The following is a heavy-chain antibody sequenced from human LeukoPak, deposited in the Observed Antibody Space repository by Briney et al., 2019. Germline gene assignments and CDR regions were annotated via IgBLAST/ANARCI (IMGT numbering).Heavy chain of an antibody. J-gene: IGHJ4*02. Sequence: GGSLRLSCAASGFTFRTYAMSWVRQAPGKGLEWVSAISGSGADTYYVDSLKGRFAISRDNSKNTLYLQMNSLRAEDTALYYCAKDSLWVGRNIRTHHDYWGQGTLVTVSS. CDR3: AKDSLWVGRNIRTHHDY. CDR1: GFTFRTYA. CDR2: ISGSGADT. D-gene: IGHD1-26*01. V-gene: IGHV3-23*01.